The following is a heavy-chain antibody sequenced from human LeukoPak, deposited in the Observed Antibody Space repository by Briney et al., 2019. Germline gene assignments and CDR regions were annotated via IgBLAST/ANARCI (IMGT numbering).Heavy chain of an antibody. D-gene: IGHD6-19*01. CDR1: GFTFSSYW. J-gene: IGHJ4*02. Sequence: GGSLRLSCAASGFTFSSYWMSWVRQAPGKGLEWVANIKQDGSEKYYVDSVKGRFTISRDNAKNSLYLQMNSLRAEDTAVYYCARILDSAWGELGYWGQGTLVTVSS. V-gene: IGHV3-7*01. CDR2: IKQDGSEK. CDR3: ARILDSAWGELGY.